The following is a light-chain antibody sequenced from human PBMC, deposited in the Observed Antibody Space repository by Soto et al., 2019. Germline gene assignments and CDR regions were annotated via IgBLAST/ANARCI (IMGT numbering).Light chain of an antibody. J-gene: IGKJ4*01. CDR2: DAS. CDR1: QSVSSY. Sequence: EIVLTQSPATLSLSPGERATLSCRASQSVSSYLAWYQQKPGQAPRLLIYDASNRATGIPARFSGSGSGTDFTLNISRLEPEDFGVYYCQQRSNWPPLTFGGGTKVEIK. V-gene: IGKV3-11*01. CDR3: QQRSNWPPLT.